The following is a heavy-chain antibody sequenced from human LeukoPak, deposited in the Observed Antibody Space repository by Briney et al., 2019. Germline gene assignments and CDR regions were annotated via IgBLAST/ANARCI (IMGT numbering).Heavy chain of an antibody. CDR3: ARDVLVYYDSSGYSGFDY. CDR1: GGSFSGYY. V-gene: IGHV4-34*01. J-gene: IGHJ4*02. D-gene: IGHD3-22*01. CDR2: INHSGST. Sequence: PSETLSLTCAVYGGSFSGYYWSWIRQPPGKGLEWIGEINHSGSTNYNPSLKSRVTISVDTSKNQFSLKLSSVTDADTAVYYCARDVLVYYDSSGYSGFDYWGQGTLVTVSS.